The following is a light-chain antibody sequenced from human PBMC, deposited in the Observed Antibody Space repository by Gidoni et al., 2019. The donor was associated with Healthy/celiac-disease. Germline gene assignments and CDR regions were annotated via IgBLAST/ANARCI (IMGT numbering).Light chain of an antibody. CDR3: QQANSFPFT. Sequence: IQMTQSPSSVSASVGDRVTITCRASQGISIWLAWYQQKPGKAHKLLISAASSLQSGVPSRFSGSGSVTDFTLTISSLQPEDFATYYCQQANSFPFTFGPGTKVDIK. CDR1: QGISIW. CDR2: AAS. J-gene: IGKJ3*01. V-gene: IGKV1-12*01.